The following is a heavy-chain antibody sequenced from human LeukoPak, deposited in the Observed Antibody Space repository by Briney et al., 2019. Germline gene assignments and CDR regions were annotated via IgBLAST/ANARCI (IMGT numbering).Heavy chain of an antibody. D-gene: IGHD6-19*01. Sequence: PGGSLRLSCAASGFTFDDYAMHWVRQAPGKGLEWVSGISWNSGSIGYADSVKGRFTISRDNAKNSLYLQMNSLRAEDTALYYCAKDMGYSSSNPTFDYWGQGTLVTVSS. CDR1: GFTFDDYA. V-gene: IGHV3-9*01. CDR2: ISWNSGSI. J-gene: IGHJ4*02. CDR3: AKDMGYSSSNPTFDY.